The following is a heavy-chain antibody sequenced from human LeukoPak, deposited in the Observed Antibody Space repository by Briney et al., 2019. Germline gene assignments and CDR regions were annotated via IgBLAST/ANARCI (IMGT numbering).Heavy chain of an antibody. CDR1: GYTFTGYY. CDR3: ARDSTVTSWVDP. D-gene: IGHD4-17*01. CDR2: INPNSGGT. V-gene: IGHV1-2*02. Sequence: ASVKVSCKASGYTFTGYYMHWVRQAPGQGLEWMGWINPNSGGTNYAQKFQGRVTMTRDTSISTAYMELSRLRSDDTAVYYCARDSTVTSWVDPWGQGTLVTVSS. J-gene: IGHJ5*02.